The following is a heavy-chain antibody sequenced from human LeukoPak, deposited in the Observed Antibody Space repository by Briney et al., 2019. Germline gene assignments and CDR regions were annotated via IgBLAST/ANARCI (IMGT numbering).Heavy chain of an antibody. Sequence: SETLSLTCTVSGGSISSSSYYWGWIRQPPGKGLEWVGSIYYSGSTYYNPSLKSRVTISVDTSKNQFSLKLSSVTAADTAVYYCARDWATVTELDYWGQGTLVTVSS. CDR1: GGSISSSSYY. D-gene: IGHD4-17*01. CDR3: ARDWATVTELDY. CDR2: IYYSGST. V-gene: IGHV4-39*02. J-gene: IGHJ4*02.